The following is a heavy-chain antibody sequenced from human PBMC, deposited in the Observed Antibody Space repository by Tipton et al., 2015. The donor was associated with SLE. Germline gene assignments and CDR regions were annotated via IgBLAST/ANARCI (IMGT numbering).Heavy chain of an antibody. V-gene: IGHV4-61*09. CDR2: INHSGST. D-gene: IGHD1-1*01. Sequence: TLSLTCTVSGGSISSGSYYWSWIRQPAGKGLEWIGEINHSGSTNYNPSLKSRVTISVDKSKNQFSLKLSSVTAADTAVYYCARDPTGTTPYAFDIWGQGTMVTVSS. CDR3: ARDPTGTTPYAFDI. CDR1: GGSISSGSYY. J-gene: IGHJ3*02.